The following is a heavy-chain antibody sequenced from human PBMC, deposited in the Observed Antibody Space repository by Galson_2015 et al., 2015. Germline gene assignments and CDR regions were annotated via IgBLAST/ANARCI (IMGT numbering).Heavy chain of an antibody. Sequence: QSGAEVKKPGESLQISCQGSGSSFTSYWIAWVRQMPGKGLEWMGIIYPGDSDIRYSPSFHGQVSISADNSIGTAYLQWSNLKASDTAMYYWARRAGGKDYYDYWGRGTLVPVAS. D-gene: IGHD2-8*02. V-gene: IGHV5-51*01. CDR1: GSSFTSYW. J-gene: IGHJ4*02. CDR3: ARRAGGKDYYDY. CDR2: IYPGDSDI.